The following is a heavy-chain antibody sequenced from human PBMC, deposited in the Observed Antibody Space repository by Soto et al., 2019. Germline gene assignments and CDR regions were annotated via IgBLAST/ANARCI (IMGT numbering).Heavy chain of an antibody. CDR3: ARDSESLFDFWSGYEAQNYYYGMDV. CDR1: GGTFSSYA. J-gene: IGHJ6*02. CDR2: IIPIFGTA. Sequence: QVQLVQSGAEVKKPGSSVKVSCKASGGTFSSYAISWVRQAPGQGLEWMGGIIPIFGTANYAQKFQGRVTITADESTSTAYMELSSLRSEDTAVYYCARDSESLFDFWSGYEAQNYYYGMDVWGQGTTVTVSS. D-gene: IGHD3-3*01. V-gene: IGHV1-69*01.